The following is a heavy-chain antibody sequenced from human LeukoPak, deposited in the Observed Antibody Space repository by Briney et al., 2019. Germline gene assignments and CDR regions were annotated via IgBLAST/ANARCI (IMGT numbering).Heavy chain of an antibody. CDR3: ARDVWSGSYNEGVDY. D-gene: IGHD1-26*01. CDR2: IKQDGSEK. J-gene: IGHJ4*02. Sequence: PGGSLRLSCAASGFTFSSYWMSWVRQAPGKGLEWVANIKQDGSEKYYVDSVKGRFTISRDNAKNSLYLQMNSLRAEDTAVYYCARDVWSGSYNEGVDYWGQGTLVTVSS. CDR1: GFTFSSYW. V-gene: IGHV3-7*01.